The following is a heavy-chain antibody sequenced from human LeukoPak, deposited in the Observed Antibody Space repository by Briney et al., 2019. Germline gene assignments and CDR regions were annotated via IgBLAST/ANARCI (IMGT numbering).Heavy chain of an antibody. D-gene: IGHD6-19*01. CDR2: IKQDGSEK. Sequence: PGGSLRLSCAASGFTFSSYWMSWVRQAPGKGLEWVANIKQDGSEKYYVDSVKGRFTISRDNAKNSLYLQMNSLRAEDTAVYYCARDAVAGTSFAYFDYWGQGTLVTVSS. V-gene: IGHV3-7*01. CDR3: ARDAVAGTSFAYFDY. J-gene: IGHJ4*02. CDR1: GFTFSSYW.